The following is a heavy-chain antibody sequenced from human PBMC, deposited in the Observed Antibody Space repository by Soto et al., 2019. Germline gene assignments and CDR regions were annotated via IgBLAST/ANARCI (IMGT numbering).Heavy chain of an antibody. Sequence: QVQLVESGGGVVQPGRSLRLSCAASGFTFSSYAMHWVRQAPGKGLEWVAVISYDGSNKYYADSVKGRFTISRDNSKNTLYLQMNSLRAEDTAVYYCARDDGYNVVPADAFDYWGQGTLVTVSS. D-gene: IGHD2-2*01. CDR1: GFTFSSYA. J-gene: IGHJ4*02. CDR2: ISYDGSNK. CDR3: ARDDGYNVVPADAFDY. V-gene: IGHV3-30-3*01.